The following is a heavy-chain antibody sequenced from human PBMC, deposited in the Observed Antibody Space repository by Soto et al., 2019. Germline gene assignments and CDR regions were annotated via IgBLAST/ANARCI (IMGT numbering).Heavy chain of an antibody. CDR3: ASLKTGNAGPEGDYYYGMDV. D-gene: IGHD1-1*01. J-gene: IGHJ6*02. CDR1: GGSISSYY. Sequence: SETLSLTCTVSGGSISSYYWSGIRQPTGKGLEWIGYIYYSGSTNYNPSLKSRVTISVDTSKNQFSLKLSSVTAADTAVYYCASLKTGNAGPEGDYYYGMDVWGQGTTVTVSS. CDR2: IYYSGST. V-gene: IGHV4-59*01.